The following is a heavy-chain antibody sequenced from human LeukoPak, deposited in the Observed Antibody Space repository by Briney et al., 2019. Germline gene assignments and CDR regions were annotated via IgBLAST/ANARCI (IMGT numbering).Heavy chain of an antibody. CDR3: VKGHCSSTVCYYYYYMDV. Sequence: GGSLRLSCAASRFTVSSSNYMTWVRQAPGKGLEWVSAIRSDDGSTYYADSVKGRFTISRDNSKNTLYLQMNSLRAEDTAVYYCVKGHCSSTVCYYYYYMDVWGKGTTVTVSS. CDR1: RFTVSSSNY. V-gene: IGHV3-23*01. J-gene: IGHJ6*03. CDR2: IRSDDGST. D-gene: IGHD2-2*01.